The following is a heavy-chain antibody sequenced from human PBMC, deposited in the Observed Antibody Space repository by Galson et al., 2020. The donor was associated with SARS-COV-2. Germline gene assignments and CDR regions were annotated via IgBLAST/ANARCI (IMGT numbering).Heavy chain of an antibody. D-gene: IGHD6-13*01. J-gene: IGHJ3*02. V-gene: IGHV3-23*01. CDR2: ISGSGGST. CDR1: GFTFSSYA. CDR3: AKLCYSSSGSSAVDAFDI. Sequence: GESLKISCAASGFTFSSYAMSWVRQAPGKGLEWVSAISGSGGSTYYADSVKGRFTISRDNSKNTLYLQMNSLRAEDTAVYYCAKLCYSSSGSSAVDAFDIWGQVTMVAVSS.